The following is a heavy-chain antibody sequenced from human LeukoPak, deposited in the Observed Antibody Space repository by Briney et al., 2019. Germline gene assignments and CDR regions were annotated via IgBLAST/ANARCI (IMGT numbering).Heavy chain of an antibody. D-gene: IGHD1-26*01. V-gene: IGHV1-69*05. CDR3: ARGSPTRELRMEDASTGTDY. CDR1: GGTFSSYA. J-gene: IGHJ4*02. Sequence: SVKVSCKASGGTFSSYAISWVRQAPGQGLERMGRIIPIFGTANYAQKFQGRVTITTDESTSTAYMELSSLRSEDTAVYYCARGSPTRELRMEDASTGTDYWGQGTLVTVSS. CDR2: IIPIFGTA.